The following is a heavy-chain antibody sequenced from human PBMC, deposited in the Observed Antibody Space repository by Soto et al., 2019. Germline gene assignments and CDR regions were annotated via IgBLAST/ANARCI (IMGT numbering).Heavy chain of an antibody. CDR3: AHRFNSNNAVLGYFDS. CDR1: GFSLSSSGEG. D-gene: IGHD1-20*01. Sequence: GSGPTLVNPTQTLTLTCTFSGFSLSSSGEGVGWIRQSPGKALEWLALIYWDDDKRYSPSLQSRLTISQGTSKNQVVLTMTNMDPVDTATYYCAHRFNSNNAVLGYFDSWGQGTLVTVSS. V-gene: IGHV2-5*02. J-gene: IGHJ4*02. CDR2: IYWDDDK.